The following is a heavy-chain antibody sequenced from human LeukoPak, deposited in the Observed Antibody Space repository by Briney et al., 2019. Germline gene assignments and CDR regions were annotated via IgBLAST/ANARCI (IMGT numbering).Heavy chain of an antibody. CDR1: GFTFSSYW. Sequence: PGGSLRLSCAASGFTFSSYWMSWVRQAPGKGLEWVANIKQDGSEKYYVDSVKGRFTISRDNAKNSLYLQMNSLRAEDTAVYYCARARGDVLRYFQVAFDIWGQGTMVTVSS. V-gene: IGHV3-7*01. CDR2: IKQDGSEK. D-gene: IGHD3-9*01. J-gene: IGHJ3*02. CDR3: ARARGDVLRYFQVAFDI.